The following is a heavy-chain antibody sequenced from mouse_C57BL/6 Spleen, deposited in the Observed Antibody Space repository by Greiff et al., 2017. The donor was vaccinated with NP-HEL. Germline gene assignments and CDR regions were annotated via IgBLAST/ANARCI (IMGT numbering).Heavy chain of an antibody. J-gene: IGHJ2*01. CDR3: ARRGDYDGDYFDY. D-gene: IGHD2-4*01. CDR1: GFTFSSYG. CDR2: ISSGGSYT. Sequence: VQLKESGGDLVKPGGSLKLSCAASGFTFSSYGMSWVRQTPDKRLEWVATISSGGSYTYYPDSVKGRFTISRDNAKNTLYLQMSSLKSEDTAMYYCARRGDYDGDYFDYWGQGTTLTVSS. V-gene: IGHV5-6*01.